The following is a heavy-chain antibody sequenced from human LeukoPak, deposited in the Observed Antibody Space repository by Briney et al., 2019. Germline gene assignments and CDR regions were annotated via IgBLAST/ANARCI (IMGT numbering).Heavy chain of an antibody. CDR2: IYYSGST. CDR1: GGPISSYY. CDR3: AREESSAFDI. Sequence: SETLSLTCTVSGGPISSYYWGWIRQPPGKGLEWIGYIYYSGSTNYNPSLKSRVTISVDTSKNQFSLKLSSVTAADTAVYYCAREESSAFDIWGQGTMVTVSS. J-gene: IGHJ3*02. V-gene: IGHV4-59*01.